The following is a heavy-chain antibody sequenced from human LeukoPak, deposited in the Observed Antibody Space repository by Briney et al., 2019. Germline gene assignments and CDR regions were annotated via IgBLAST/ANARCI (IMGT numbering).Heavy chain of an antibody. V-gene: IGHV5-51*01. D-gene: IGHD3-10*01. CDR2: IYPGDSDT. CDR1: GYSFTSYW. CDR3: ARHITMVRGVDAFDI. Sequence: GEALQISCKGSGYSFTSYWIGGVRQMPGKGLEGMGIIYPGDSDTRYSPSFQGQVTISADKSISTAYLQWSSLKASDTAMYYCARHITMVRGVDAFDIWGQGTMVTVSS. J-gene: IGHJ3*02.